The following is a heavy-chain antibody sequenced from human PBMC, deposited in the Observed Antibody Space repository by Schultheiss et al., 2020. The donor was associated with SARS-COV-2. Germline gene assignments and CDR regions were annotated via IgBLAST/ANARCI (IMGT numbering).Heavy chain of an antibody. J-gene: IGHJ6*02. Sequence: GGSLRLSCAASGFTFSSYGMHWVRQAPGKGLEWVAVIWYDGSNKYYADSVKGRFTISRDNSKNTLYLQMNSLRAEDKAVYYCARDRVVVVTAICYYYYGMDVWGQGTTVTVSS. CDR1: GFTFSSYG. CDR3: ARDRVVVVTAICYYYYGMDV. V-gene: IGHV3-33*01. CDR2: IWYDGSNK. D-gene: IGHD2-21*02.